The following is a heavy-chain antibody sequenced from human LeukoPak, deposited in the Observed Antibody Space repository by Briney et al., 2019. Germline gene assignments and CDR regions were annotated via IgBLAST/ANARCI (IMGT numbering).Heavy chain of an antibody. CDR1: GFTFSNYE. CDR2: ISSSGSDI. Sequence: GGSLRLSCAASGFTFSNYEMHWVRQAPGKGLEWVSYISSSGSDIYYADSVKGRFTISRDYAKNSLYLHMNSLRAEDTAVYYCARDYGGSSPFDYWGQGTLVTVSS. CDR3: ARDYGGSSPFDY. D-gene: IGHD4-23*01. V-gene: IGHV3-48*03. J-gene: IGHJ4*02.